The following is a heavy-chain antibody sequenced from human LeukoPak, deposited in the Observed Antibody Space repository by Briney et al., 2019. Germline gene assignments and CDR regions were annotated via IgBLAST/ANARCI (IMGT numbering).Heavy chain of an antibody. V-gene: IGHV1-3*03. Sequence: ASVKVSCKASGYTFTSYAMHWVRQAPGQRLEWMGRINAGNGNTKYSQEFQGRVTITRDTSASTAYMELSSLRSEDMAVYYCARSIMITFGGVIVITYYFDYWGQGTLVTVSS. CDR2: INAGNGNT. CDR1: GYTFTSYA. CDR3: ARSIMITFGGVIVITYYFDY. D-gene: IGHD3-16*02. J-gene: IGHJ4*02.